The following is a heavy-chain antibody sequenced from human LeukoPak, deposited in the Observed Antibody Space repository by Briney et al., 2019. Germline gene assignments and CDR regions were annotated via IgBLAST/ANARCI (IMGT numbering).Heavy chain of an antibody. Sequence: ASVKVSCKASGYTFTSYYMRWVRQAPGQGLEWMGIINPSGGSTSYAQKFQGRVTMTRDTSTSTVYMELSSLRSEDTAVYYCARARSSVTTVTTPGYWGQGTLVTVS. CDR2: INPSGGST. V-gene: IGHV1-46*01. CDR3: ARARSSVTTVTTPGY. D-gene: IGHD4-17*01. J-gene: IGHJ4*02. CDR1: GYTFTSYY.